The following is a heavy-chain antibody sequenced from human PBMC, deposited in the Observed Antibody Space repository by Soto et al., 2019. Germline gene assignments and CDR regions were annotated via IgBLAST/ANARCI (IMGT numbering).Heavy chain of an antibody. CDR2: IWYDGSKK. V-gene: IGHV3-33*01. CDR1: GFIFSSYG. D-gene: IGHD6-6*01. Sequence: GGSLRLSCAASGFIFSSYGMHWVRQAPGKGLEWVAVIWYDGSKKYYADSVKGRFTISRDNSKNTLDLQMNSLRAEDTAVYYCAREKAARTSYFGMDVWGQGTTVTVSS. J-gene: IGHJ6*02. CDR3: AREKAARTSYFGMDV.